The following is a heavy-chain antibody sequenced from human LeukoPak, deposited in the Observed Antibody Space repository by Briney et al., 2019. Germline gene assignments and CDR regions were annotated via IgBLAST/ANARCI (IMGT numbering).Heavy chain of an antibody. D-gene: IGHD6-13*01. J-gene: IGHJ4*02. CDR3: ARGVYIAAAQYGY. V-gene: IGHV4-59*12. Sequence: SETLSLTCTVSGVSIFSSYWNWVRQPPGKGLEWIGYVHYSGSTNYNPSLKSRVTMSVDTSKSQFSLKLSSATAADTAVYYCARGVYIAAAQYGYWGQGTLVTVSS. CDR2: VHYSGST. CDR1: GVSIFSSY.